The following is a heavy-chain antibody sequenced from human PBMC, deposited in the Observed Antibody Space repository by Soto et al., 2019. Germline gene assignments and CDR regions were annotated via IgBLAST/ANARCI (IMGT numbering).Heavy chain of an antibody. V-gene: IGHV1-18*04. CDR2: ISPYYGNT. CDR3: ARDYDFWILDP. J-gene: IGHJ5*02. D-gene: IGHD3-3*01. CDR1: GCTFTSYG. Sequence: ASVKVSCKASGCTFTSYGISWVRQAPGQGLEWMGWISPYYGNTNYAQKLQGRVTMTTDKSTRTAYMELRSLGDDDTALYYCARDYDFWILDPWGQGTLVTVSS.